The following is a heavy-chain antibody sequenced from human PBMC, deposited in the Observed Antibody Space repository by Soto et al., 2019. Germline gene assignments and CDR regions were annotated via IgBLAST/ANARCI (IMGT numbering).Heavy chain of an antibody. CDR2: VWYDGSNG. CDR3: ARDPRTARASAMDV. Sequence: SLRLSCAASVLIFSNFGMHWVRQAPGKGLEWVAGVWYDGSNGVSADSVKGRFTISRDNSKNTLYLQMTSLRAEDTAVYYCARDPRTARASAMDVWGQGTTVTVSS. J-gene: IGHJ6*02. D-gene: IGHD6-6*01. V-gene: IGHV3-33*01. CDR1: VLIFSNFG.